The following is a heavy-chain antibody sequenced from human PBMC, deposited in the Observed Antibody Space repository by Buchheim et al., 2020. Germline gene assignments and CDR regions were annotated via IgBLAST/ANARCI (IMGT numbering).Heavy chain of an antibody. V-gene: IGHV1-2*02. CDR3: ARDSPLGL. D-gene: IGHD3/OR15-3a*01. Sequence: QVQLVQSGAEVKKPGASVKVSCKASGYSFNGYYIHWVRQAPGQGLEWMGWINPNSGGTNYVQKFQGRVTMTRDTSISTAYMELSRLRSDGTAVYYCARDSPLGLWGQGTL. J-gene: IGHJ4*02. CDR1: GYSFNGYY. CDR2: INPNSGGT.